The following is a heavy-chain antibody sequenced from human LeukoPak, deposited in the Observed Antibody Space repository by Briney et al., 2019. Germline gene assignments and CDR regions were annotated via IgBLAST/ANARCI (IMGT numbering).Heavy chain of an antibody. CDR1: GFTFSNYA. V-gene: IGHV3-30-3*01. D-gene: IGHD5-12*01. Sequence: GGSLRLSCAASGFTFSNYAIYWVRQAPGKGLEWVTLISCDGNKKYYADSVRGRFTISRDNSKNTLYLQMDSLRVEDTAVYYCAKCGYSGFEAKYWGQGTRVIVSS. J-gene: IGHJ4*02. CDR2: ISCDGNKK. CDR3: AKCGYSGFEAKY.